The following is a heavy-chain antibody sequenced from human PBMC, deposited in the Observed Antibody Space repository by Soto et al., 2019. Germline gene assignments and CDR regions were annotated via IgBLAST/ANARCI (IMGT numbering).Heavy chain of an antibody. CDR3: ARQPARLAVRRGANWFDP. CDR2: IHYNVGT. CDR1: GGSISSTSYY. D-gene: IGHD6-6*01. Sequence: QLQLQESGPGLVKASETLSLTCTVSGGSISSTSYYWAWIHQPPGKGLEGIGNIHYNVGTNYNSSVKTRVTISLDTYTNHCSLKLTSRTAADTAVYYCARQPARLAVRRGANWFDPWGQGTLVTVSS. J-gene: IGHJ5*02. V-gene: IGHV4-39*01.